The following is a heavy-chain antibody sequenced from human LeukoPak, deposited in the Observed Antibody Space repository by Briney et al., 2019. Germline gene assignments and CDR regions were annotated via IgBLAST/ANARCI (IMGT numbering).Heavy chain of an antibody. CDR3: ARERGSIAALDY. J-gene: IGHJ4*02. CDR1: GFTFSSYS. V-gene: IGHV3-23*01. D-gene: IGHD6-13*01. CDR2: ISGSGGST. Sequence: PGGSLRLSCAASGFTFSSYSMNWVRQAPGKGLEWVSAISGSGGSTYYADSVKGRFTISRDNSKNTLYLQMNSLRAEDTAVYYCARERGSIAALDYWGQGTLVTVSS.